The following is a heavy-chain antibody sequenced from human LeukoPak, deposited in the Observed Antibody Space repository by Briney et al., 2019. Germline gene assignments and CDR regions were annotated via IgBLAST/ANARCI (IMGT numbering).Heavy chain of an antibody. CDR1: GGSLSGYY. CDR2: INHSGST. CDR3: ARHEDY. Sequence: SETLSLTCAVYGGSLSGYYWSWIRQPPGKGLEWIGEINHSGSTNYNPSLKSRVTISVDTSKNQFSLKLSSVTAADTAVYYCARHEDYWGQGTLVTVSS. V-gene: IGHV4-34*01. J-gene: IGHJ4*02.